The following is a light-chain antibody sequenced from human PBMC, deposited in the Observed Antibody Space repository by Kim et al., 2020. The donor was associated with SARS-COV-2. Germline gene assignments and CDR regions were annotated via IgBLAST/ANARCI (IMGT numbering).Light chain of an antibody. Sequence: RQTTTRNETGNNDKVGRQGAAWLQHHQGTPPKVLTDRNNNRRSGISERFSASRSGNTASLIITGLQSEDEADYYCSAWDISLNAVVFGGGTQLTVL. CDR3: SAWDISLNAVV. CDR1: NDKVGRQG. CDR2: RNN. J-gene: IGLJ3*02. V-gene: IGLV10-54*01.